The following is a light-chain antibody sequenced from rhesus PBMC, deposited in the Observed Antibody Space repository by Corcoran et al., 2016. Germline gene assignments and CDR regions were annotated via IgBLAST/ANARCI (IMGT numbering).Light chain of an antibody. J-gene: IGLJ6*01. Sequence: QPALTQPRSESNSLGQSVTISCTGTGNDVGGYNDVSWYQQHSGAAPKLLIYNVNKRPSGVSDRFSGSNAADTASLTISGLQAEDEADYYCCSYRSGSTFVFGSGTRLTVL. V-gene: IGLV2S9*01. CDR1: GNDVGGYND. CDR3: CSYRSGSTFV. CDR2: NVN.